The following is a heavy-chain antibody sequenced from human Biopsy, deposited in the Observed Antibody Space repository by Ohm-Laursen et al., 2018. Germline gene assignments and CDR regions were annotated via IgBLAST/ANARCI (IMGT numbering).Heavy chain of an antibody. Sequence: SQTLSPTCTVSGGAISTDGYYWSWIRQHPGKGLEWIAYICHSGITFSNPSLGSRITISVNTSTNRFSLSLTSVTAADTAVYYCARVEGEQLINSGMDVWGQGTTVTVSS. CDR1: GGAISTDGYY. J-gene: IGHJ6*02. V-gene: IGHV4-31*03. CDR2: ICHSGIT. CDR3: ARVEGEQLINSGMDV. D-gene: IGHD1-1*01.